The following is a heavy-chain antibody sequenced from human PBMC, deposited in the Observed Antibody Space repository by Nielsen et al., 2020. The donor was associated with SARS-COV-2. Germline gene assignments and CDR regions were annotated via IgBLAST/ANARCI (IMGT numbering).Heavy chain of an antibody. Sequence: GESLKISCKGFGYSFNYYWIAWVRQMPEKGLEWMAIIYPGDSDIRYSPSFQGHVNLSADKSISTAYLQWSSLTASDTAMYYCARTESYFHRSNFDHWGQGTLVTVSS. D-gene: IGHD2/OR15-2a*01. CDR2: IYPGDSDI. CDR3: ARTESYFHRSNFDH. V-gene: IGHV5-51*01. J-gene: IGHJ4*02. CDR1: GYSFNYYW.